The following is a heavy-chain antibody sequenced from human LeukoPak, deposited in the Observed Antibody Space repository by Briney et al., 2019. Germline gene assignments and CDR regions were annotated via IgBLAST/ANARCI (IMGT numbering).Heavy chain of an antibody. Sequence: PSQTLSLTCTVSGGSISSGGYYWSWIRQRPGKGLEWIGYIYYSGSTYYNPSLKSRVTISVDTSKNQFSLKLSSVTAADTAVYYCARVPKPYYYDSSGYWDAFDIWGQGTMVTVSS. CDR2: IYYSGST. J-gene: IGHJ3*02. CDR1: GGSISSGGYY. V-gene: IGHV4-31*03. D-gene: IGHD3-22*01. CDR3: ARVPKPYYYDSSGYWDAFDI.